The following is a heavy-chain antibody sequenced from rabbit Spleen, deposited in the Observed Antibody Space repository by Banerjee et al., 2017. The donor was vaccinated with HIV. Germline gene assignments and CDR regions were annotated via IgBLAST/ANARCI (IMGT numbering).Heavy chain of an antibody. CDR3: ARDLASVVGWNFNL. D-gene: IGHD3-1*01. Sequence: SLEESGGDLVKPGASLTLTCTASGFSFSDRDVMCWVRQAPGKGLQWIACINTYTGKPVYATWPKGRFTIPRTSSTTVTLQMTSLTAADTATYFCARDLASVVGWNFNLWGPGTLVTVS. V-gene: IGHV1S40*01. J-gene: IGHJ4*01. CDR1: GFSFSDRDV. CDR2: INTYTGKP.